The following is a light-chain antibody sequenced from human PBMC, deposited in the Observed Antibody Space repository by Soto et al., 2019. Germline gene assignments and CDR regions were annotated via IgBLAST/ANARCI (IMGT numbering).Light chain of an antibody. V-gene: IGKV1-39*01. CDR2: AAS. J-gene: IGKJ4*01. Sequence: DMEMTQSPSSLSASVGDRVTITCRASQSISNYLNWYQHKPGKVPKLLIYAASSLQSGVPTRFSGSGSGTHFTLTLNSLQPEDFATYYCQQSYGTPRTFGGGTKIEIK. CDR3: QQSYGTPRT. CDR1: QSISNY.